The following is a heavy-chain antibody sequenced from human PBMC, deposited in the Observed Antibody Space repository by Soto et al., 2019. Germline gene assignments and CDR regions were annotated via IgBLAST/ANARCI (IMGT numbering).Heavy chain of an antibody. CDR1: GFSLSTHGVG. D-gene: IGHD2-15*01. V-gene: IGHV2-5*02. J-gene: IGHJ5*01. CDR3: AHAMLYCTGGSCSTWFDS. Sequence: QITLKESGPTLVKPTQPLTLTCTFSGFSLSTHGVGVGWVRQPAGKALEWLALIYWDDDKRYSASLNSRLTTTKDTSKNQVVLTMTNMDPVDTATYYCAHAMLYCTGGSCSTWFDSWGQGTLVTVSS. CDR2: IYWDDDK.